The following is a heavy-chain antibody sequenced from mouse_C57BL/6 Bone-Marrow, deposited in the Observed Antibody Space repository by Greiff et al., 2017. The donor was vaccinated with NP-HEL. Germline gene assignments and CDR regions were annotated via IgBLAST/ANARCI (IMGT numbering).Heavy chain of an antibody. CDR2: IYPRSGNT. V-gene: IGHV1-81*01. CDR3: ARGGSFDWCAD. CDR1: GYTFTSYG. Sequence: QVQLQQSGAELARPGASVKLSCKASGYTFTSYGISWVKQRTGQGLEWIGEIYPRSGNTYYNEKFKGKATLTADKSSSTAYMELRSLTSEDSAVYFCARGGSFDWCADWGQGTLVTVSA. J-gene: IGHJ3*01.